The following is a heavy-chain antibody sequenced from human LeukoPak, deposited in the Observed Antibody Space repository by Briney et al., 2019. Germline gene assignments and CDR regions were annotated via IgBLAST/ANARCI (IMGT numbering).Heavy chain of an antibody. CDR3: ARCYHGGAPAFDY. CDR2: IYTSGST. J-gene: IGHJ4*02. D-gene: IGHD2-15*01. V-gene: IGHV4-4*07. CDR1: GGSISSYY. Sequence: SETLSLTCTVSGGSISSYYWSWIRQPAGKGLEWIGRIYTSGSTNYNPSLKSRVTMSVDTSKDQFSIKLSSVTAANTAVYYCARCYHGGAPAFDYWGQGTLVTVSS.